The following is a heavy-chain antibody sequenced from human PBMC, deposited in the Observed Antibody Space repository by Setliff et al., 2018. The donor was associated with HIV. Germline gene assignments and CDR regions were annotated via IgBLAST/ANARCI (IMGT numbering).Heavy chain of an antibody. J-gene: IGHJ6*02. CDR1: GYTFTSYG. V-gene: IGHV1-18*01. CDR2: INSDSGGT. D-gene: IGHD3-16*01. CDR3: ASEVAVSANALDV. Sequence: ASVKVSCKASGYTFTSYGISWVRQAPGQGLEWMGWINSDSGGTSIYYRDSVKGRFTISRDNAKSSLYLQMSSLRADDTAVYYCASEVAVSANALDVWGQGTTVTVSS.